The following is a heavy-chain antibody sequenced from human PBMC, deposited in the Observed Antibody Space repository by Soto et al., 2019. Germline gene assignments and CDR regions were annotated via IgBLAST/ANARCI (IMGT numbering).Heavy chain of an antibody. CDR3: ARGQWLGFDI. V-gene: IGHV3-30-3*01. CDR1: GFTFSNYA. CDR2: LSYDGSNK. Sequence: QVQLVEFGGGVVQPGRSLRLSCAASGFTFSNYAIHWVRQAPGKGLEWVAVLSYDGSNKYYADSVKGRFTISRDNSKNTLYLQMNSLRAEDTAVYYCARGQWLGFDIWGQGTMVTVSS. D-gene: IGHD6-19*01. J-gene: IGHJ3*02.